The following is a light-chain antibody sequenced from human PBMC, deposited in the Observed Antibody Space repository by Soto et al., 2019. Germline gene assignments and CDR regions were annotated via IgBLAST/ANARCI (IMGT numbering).Light chain of an antibody. J-gene: IGKJ1*01. CDR2: GAS. CDR1: QDISDD. V-gene: IGKV1-6*01. CDR3: LQNHNYPRT. Sequence: IQVTQSPSSLSASVGDRVTITCRASQDISDDVGWYQQTPGKAPKLLISGASRLQSGVPSRFSGSGSGAAFTLTITSLRPEDSATYYCLQNHNYPRTFGQGTKV.